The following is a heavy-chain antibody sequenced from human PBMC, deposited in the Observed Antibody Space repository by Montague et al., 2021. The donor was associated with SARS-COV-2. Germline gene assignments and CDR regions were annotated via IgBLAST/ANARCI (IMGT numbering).Heavy chain of an antibody. CDR2: IFQSGGI. Sequence: SETLSLTCTVSGGSIGGTNYYWDWIRQSPGKGLVWSGNIFQSGGISSNPSLKSRVTVSVDTSANQFSLRLSSVTAADTAVHVCARHPPHSPSGYYLVPGVFDIWGPGTMVTVSS. CDR1: GGSIGGTNYY. V-gene: IGHV4-39*01. CDR3: ARHPPHSPSGYYLVPGVFDI. D-gene: IGHD3-10*01. J-gene: IGHJ3*02.